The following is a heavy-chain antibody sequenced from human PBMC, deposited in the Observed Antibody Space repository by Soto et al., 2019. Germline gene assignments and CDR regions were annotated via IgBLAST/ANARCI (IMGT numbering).Heavy chain of an antibody. CDR2: ISAYNGNT. CDR3: ARGFGDYDSFYYYYYGMDV. V-gene: IGHV1-18*01. J-gene: IGHJ6*02. Sequence: QVQLVQSGAEVKKPGASVKVSCKASGYTFTSYGISWVRQAPGQGLEWMGWISAYNGNTNYAQKLQGRVTMTTDTTTSTAYMELRSLRSDDTAVYYCARGFGDYDSFYYYYYGMDVWGQGTTVTVSS. CDR1: GYTFTSYG. D-gene: IGHD4-17*01.